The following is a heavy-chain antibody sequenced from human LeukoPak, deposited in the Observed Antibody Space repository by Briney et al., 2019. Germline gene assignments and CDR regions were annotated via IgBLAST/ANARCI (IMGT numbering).Heavy chain of an antibody. CDR2: IIPIFGTA. Sequence: SVKVSCKASGGTFSSYAISWVRQAPGQGLEWMGGIIPIFGTANYAQKFQGRVTITTDESTSTAYMELSSLRSEDTAAYYCARSPTVYCSSTSCFWNYFDYWGQGTLVTVSS. CDR1: GGTFSSYA. V-gene: IGHV1-69*05. J-gene: IGHJ4*02. CDR3: ARSPTVYCSSTSCFWNYFDY. D-gene: IGHD2-2*01.